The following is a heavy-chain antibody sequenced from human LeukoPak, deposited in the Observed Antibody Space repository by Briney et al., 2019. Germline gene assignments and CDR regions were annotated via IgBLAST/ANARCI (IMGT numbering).Heavy chain of an antibody. CDR2: ISSNGGRT. J-gene: IGHJ3*01. Sequence: GGSLRLSCAASEFAFSSNAMHWVRQAPGKGLEYVSAISSNGGRTYYADSVQGRFTISRDNSKNTVYLQMDNLRTEDVAMYYCARCSARYGFDLWGQGTMVTVSS. D-gene: IGHD3-10*02. CDR1: EFAFSSNA. CDR3: ARCSARYGFDL. V-gene: IGHV3-64*02.